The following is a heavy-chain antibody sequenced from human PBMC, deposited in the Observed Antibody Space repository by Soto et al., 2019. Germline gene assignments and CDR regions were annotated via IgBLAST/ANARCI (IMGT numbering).Heavy chain of an antibody. Sequence: QVQLVESGGGVVQPGMSLRLSCAASGVTFTNYAMHWVRQAPGKGLEWVADISYHGTEKGYADSVKGRFTISRDNSTNRLYVQMSSLRPGATDVYYCAKDIGWVDTGNDGIDVWGQVTTVIVSS. CDR1: GVTFTNYA. CDR2: ISYHGTEK. CDR3: AKDIGWVDTGNDGIDV. J-gene: IGHJ6*02. V-gene: IGHV3-30*18. D-gene: IGHD5-18*01.